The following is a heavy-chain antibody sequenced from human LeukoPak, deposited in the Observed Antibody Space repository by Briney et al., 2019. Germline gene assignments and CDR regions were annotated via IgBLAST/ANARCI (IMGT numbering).Heavy chain of an antibody. V-gene: IGHV1-69*13. Sequence: GASVKVSCKASGGTFSSYAISWVRQAPGQGLEWMGGIIPIFGTANYAQKFQGRVTITADESTSTAYMELSSLRSEDTAVYYCARGGPGSYSGPNFDYWGQGTLVTVSS. J-gene: IGHJ4*02. CDR1: GGTFSSYA. D-gene: IGHD1-26*01. CDR3: ARGGPGSYSGPNFDY. CDR2: IIPIFGTA.